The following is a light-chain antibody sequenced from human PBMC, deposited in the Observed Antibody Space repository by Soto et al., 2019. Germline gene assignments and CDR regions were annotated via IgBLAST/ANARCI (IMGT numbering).Light chain of an antibody. CDR1: QAISTY. J-gene: IGKJ4*01. CDR2: AAS. Sequence: DIQLTQSPSLLSASVGDRVTITCRASQAISTYLAWYQQTSGKAPKLLISAASTLQRGVPSRFRGSGSGTQFTLTISSLQPEDFATYYCQQLNAYPLTFGGGTKWIS. CDR3: QQLNAYPLT. V-gene: IGKV1-9*01.